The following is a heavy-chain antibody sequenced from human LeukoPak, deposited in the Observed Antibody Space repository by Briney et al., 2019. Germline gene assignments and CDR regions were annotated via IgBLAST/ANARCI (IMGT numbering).Heavy chain of an antibody. D-gene: IGHD3-10*01. V-gene: IGHV1-69*04. CDR3: ARDVQYGSGSYYNPNRTS. J-gene: IGHJ5*02. CDR1: GGTFSSYT. CDR2: IIPILGIA. Sequence: SVKVSCKASGGTFSSYTISWVRQAPGQGLEWMGRIIPILGIANYAQKFQGRVTITADKSTSTAYMELSSLRSKDTAVYYCARDVQYGSGSYYNPNRTSWGQGTLVTVSS.